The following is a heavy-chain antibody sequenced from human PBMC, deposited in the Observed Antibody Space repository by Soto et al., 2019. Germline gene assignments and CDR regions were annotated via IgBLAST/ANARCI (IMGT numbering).Heavy chain of an antibody. V-gene: IGHV4-4*07. CDR1: GGSISDYY. Sequence: QVQLQESGPGLVKPSETLSLSCTVSGGSISDYYWSWIRQPAGKGLEWIGRIYTSGNTNYNPSLKSRVTMSVDPSNNQFSLKLSSVTAADTAVYFCARGHCTSTSCYPSDYWGQGTLVTVSS. CDR3: ARGHCTSTSCYPSDY. J-gene: IGHJ4*02. D-gene: IGHD2-2*01. CDR2: IYTSGNT.